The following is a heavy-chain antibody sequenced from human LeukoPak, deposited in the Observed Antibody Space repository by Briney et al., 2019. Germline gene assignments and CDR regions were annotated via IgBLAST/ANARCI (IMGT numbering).Heavy chain of an antibody. D-gene: IGHD3-10*02. CDR1: GGSISSGDYY. V-gene: IGHV4-30-4*01. CDR2: IYYSGST. Sequence: SQTLSLTCTVSGGSISSGDYYWSWIRQPPGKGLEWIGYIYYSGSTYYNPSLKSRVTISVDTSKNHFSLKLSSVTAADTAVYHCARVFLFGANWFDPWGQGTLVTVSS. J-gene: IGHJ5*02. CDR3: ARVFLFGANWFDP.